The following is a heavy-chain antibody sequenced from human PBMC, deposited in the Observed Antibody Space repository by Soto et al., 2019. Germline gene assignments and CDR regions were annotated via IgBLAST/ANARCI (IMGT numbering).Heavy chain of an antibody. D-gene: IGHD6-6*01. Sequence: ASVKVSCKASGYTFTSYGISWVRQAPGQGLEWMGWMSAYIGNTNYAQNFRGRITLTKDTSTNTAYMELRSLRSDDTAVYYCARWREYSSSSSGFDYWGQGTLVTVSS. CDR3: ARWREYSSSSSGFDY. J-gene: IGHJ4*02. V-gene: IGHV1-18*01. CDR2: MSAYIGNT. CDR1: GYTFTSYG.